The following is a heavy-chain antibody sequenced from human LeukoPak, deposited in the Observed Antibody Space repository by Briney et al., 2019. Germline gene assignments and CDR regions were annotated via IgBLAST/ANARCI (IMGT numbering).Heavy chain of an antibody. V-gene: IGHV3-23*01. J-gene: IGHJ4*02. D-gene: IGHD5-18*01. CDR3: AKDRFWEDTAMAHDY. CDR1: GFTFSSYA. CDR2: ISGSGDST. Sequence: GGSLRLSCAASGFTFSSYAMSWVRQAPGKGLEWVSAISGSGDSTYYADSVKGRFTISRDNSKNTLYLQMNSLRAEDTAVYYCAKDRFWEDTAMAHDYWGQGTLVTVSS.